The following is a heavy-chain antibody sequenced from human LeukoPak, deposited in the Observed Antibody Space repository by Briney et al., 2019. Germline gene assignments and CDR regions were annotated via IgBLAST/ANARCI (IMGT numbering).Heavy chain of an antibody. CDR3: ARVKLLWFGELGPPYYYYYMDV. J-gene: IGHJ6*03. V-gene: IGHV3-21*01. Sequence: PGGSLRLSCAASGFTFSSYSMNWVRQAPGKGLEWVSSISSSGSDIHYADSVKGRFTISRDNAKNSLYLQMNSLRAEDTAVYYCARVKLLWFGELGPPYYYYYMDVWGKGTTVTVSS. CDR1: GFTFSSYS. CDR2: ISSSGSDI. D-gene: IGHD3-10*01.